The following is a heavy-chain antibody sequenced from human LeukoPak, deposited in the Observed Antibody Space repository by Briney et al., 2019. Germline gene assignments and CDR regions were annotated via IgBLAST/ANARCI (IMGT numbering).Heavy chain of an antibody. CDR3: ARRFCSSVSCYDDDALDV. D-gene: IGHD2-2*01. CDR2: ISGYNGKI. J-gene: IGHJ3*01. Sequence: ASVKVSCKASGHTFVSYGISWVRQAPGQGLEWMGWISGYNGKINYAQKFQGRVTMTTDTYTSTAYLELRSLTSEDTAVYYCARRFCSSVSCYDDDALDVWGQGTLVTVSS. V-gene: IGHV1-18*01. CDR1: GHTFVSYG.